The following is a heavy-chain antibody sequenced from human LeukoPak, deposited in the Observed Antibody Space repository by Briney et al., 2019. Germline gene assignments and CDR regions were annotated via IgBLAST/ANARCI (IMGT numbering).Heavy chain of an antibody. CDR2: IIPIFGTA. V-gene: IGHV1-69*13. D-gene: IGHD3-22*01. CDR1: GGTFSSYA. J-gene: IGHJ4*02. Sequence: SVKVSCKASGGTFSSYAISWVRQAPGQGLEWMGGIIPIFGTANYAQKFQGRVTITADESTSTAYMELSSLRSEDTAVYYCARRGRDSSGYAHGYDYWGQGTLVTVSS. CDR3: ARRGRDSSGYAHGYDY.